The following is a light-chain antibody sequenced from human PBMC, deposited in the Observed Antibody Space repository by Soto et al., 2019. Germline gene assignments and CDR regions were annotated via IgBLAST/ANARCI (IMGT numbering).Light chain of an antibody. CDR2: EVS. CDR1: SSDVGGSNY. V-gene: IGLV2-14*01. CDR3: SSYTSSTTSV. J-gene: IGLJ1*01. Sequence: QSALTQPASVSGSPGQSITISCTGTSSDVGGSNYVSWYQQYPGKAPKLMIFEVSNRPSGVSNRFSGFKSGNTASLTISGLQGEDEADYYCSSYTSSTTSVFGTGTKVTVL.